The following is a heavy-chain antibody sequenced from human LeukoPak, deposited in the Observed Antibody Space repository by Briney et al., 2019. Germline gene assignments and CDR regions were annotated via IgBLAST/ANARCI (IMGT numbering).Heavy chain of an antibody. CDR2: ISGDGIST. Sequence: GGSLRLSCAASGFNFGSYAMSWVRQAPGKALEWVSLISGDGISTYYADSVKGRFTISRDNFKKTVYLQMSSLRAEDTAMYYCAVECSSTSCRVDYWGQGTLVTVSS. J-gene: IGHJ4*02. D-gene: IGHD2-2*01. CDR3: AVECSSTSCRVDY. CDR1: GFNFGSYA. V-gene: IGHV3-23*01.